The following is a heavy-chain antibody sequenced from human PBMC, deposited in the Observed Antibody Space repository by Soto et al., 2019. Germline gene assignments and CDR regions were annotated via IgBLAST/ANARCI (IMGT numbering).Heavy chain of an antibody. CDR3: AKSPNFYCSSPNCYKYYFDY. CDR2: ISYDGSDK. V-gene: IGHV3-30*18. D-gene: IGHD2-2*02. CDR1: GFTFSSYG. Sequence: GGSLRLSCAGSGFTFSSYGMHWVRQAPGKGLEWVAVISYDGSDKFYADSVKGRFTISRDNSKNTLYLQMSSLRPEDTAIYYCAKSPNFYCSSPNCYKYYFDYWGQGTLVTVSS. J-gene: IGHJ4*02.